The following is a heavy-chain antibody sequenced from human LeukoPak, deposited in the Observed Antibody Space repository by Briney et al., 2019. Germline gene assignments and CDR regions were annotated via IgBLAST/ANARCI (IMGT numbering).Heavy chain of an antibody. CDR3: ARRDGYKNFDY. D-gene: IGHD5-24*01. CDR1: GGSISSYY. CDR2: INHSGST. V-gene: IGHV4-34*01. J-gene: IGHJ4*02. Sequence: SETLSLTCTVSGGSISSYYWSWIRQPPGKGLEWIGEINHSGSTNYNPSLKSRVTISVDTSKNQFSLKLSSVTAADTAVYYCARRDGYKNFDYWGQGTLVTVSS.